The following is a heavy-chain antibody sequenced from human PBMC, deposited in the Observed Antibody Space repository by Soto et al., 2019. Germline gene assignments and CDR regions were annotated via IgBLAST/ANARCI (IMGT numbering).Heavy chain of an antibody. Sequence: XGGLRLCCAASGFSVSITYVTWVRQAPGKGLGWVSIIHSGGSTYYRDSVKGRFIISRDKSANTLYPQMHSLRAEDTAVYYCESAHAALGYLYWGQGTLVTVSS. J-gene: IGHJ4*02. V-gene: IGHV3-53*01. D-gene: IGHD2-15*01. CDR2: IHSGGST. CDR3: ESAHAALGYLY. CDR1: GFSVSITY.